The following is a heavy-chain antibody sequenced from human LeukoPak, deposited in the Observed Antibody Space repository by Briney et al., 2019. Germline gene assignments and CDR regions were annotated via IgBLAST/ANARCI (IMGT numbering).Heavy chain of an antibody. J-gene: IGHJ5*02. CDR3: ARVYYDRSGYYWYWFDP. Sequence: ASVKVSCKASGYTFTRYGISWVRQAPGQGLEWMGWISAYNGNTNYAQKLQGRVTMTTDTSTSTAYMELRSLRSDDTAVYYCARVYYDRSGYYWYWFDPWGQGTLVTVSS. V-gene: IGHV1-18*01. D-gene: IGHD3-22*01. CDR2: ISAYNGNT. CDR1: GYTFTRYG.